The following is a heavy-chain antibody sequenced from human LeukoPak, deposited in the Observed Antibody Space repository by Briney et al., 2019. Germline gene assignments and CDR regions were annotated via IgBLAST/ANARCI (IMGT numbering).Heavy chain of an antibody. Sequence: PGGSLRLSCAASGFTFSSYWMHWVRQAPGKGLVWVSRINSDGSSTSYADSVKGRFTISRDNAKNTLYLQMNSLRAEDTAVYYCASPDPDYGDYGMDVWGQGTTVTVSS. CDR2: INSDGSST. CDR3: ASPDPDYGDYGMDV. V-gene: IGHV3-74*01. D-gene: IGHD4-17*01. J-gene: IGHJ6*02. CDR1: GFTFSSYW.